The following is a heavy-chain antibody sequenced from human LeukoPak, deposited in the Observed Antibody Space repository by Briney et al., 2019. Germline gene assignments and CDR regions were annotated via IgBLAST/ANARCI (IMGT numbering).Heavy chain of an antibody. J-gene: IGHJ6*02. CDR2: ISYDGSNK. CDR3: ARAMAYYYYGMDV. V-gene: IGHV3-30-3*01. Sequence: GGSLRLSCAASGFTFSSYAMHWVRQAPGKGLEGVAVISYDGSNKYYADSVKGRFTISRDNSKNTPYLQMNSLRAEDTAVYYCARAMAYYYYGMDVWGQGTTVTVSS. D-gene: IGHD3-10*01. CDR1: GFTFSSYA.